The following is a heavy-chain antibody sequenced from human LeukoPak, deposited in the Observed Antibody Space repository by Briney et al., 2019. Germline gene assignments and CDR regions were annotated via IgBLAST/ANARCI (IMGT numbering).Heavy chain of an antibody. Sequence: SVKVSCKASGGTFSSYAISWVRQAPGQGLEWMGGIIPIFGTANYAQKFQGRVTITTDESTSTAYMELSRLRSDDTAVYYCARVAVGGGYYTGAFDIWGQGIMVTVSS. D-gene: IGHD3-3*01. CDR3: ARVAVGGGYYTGAFDI. CDR1: GGTFSSYA. CDR2: IIPIFGTA. V-gene: IGHV1-69*05. J-gene: IGHJ3*02.